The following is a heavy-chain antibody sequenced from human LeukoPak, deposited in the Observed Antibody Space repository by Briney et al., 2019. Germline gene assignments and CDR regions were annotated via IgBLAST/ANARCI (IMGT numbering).Heavy chain of an antibody. J-gene: IGHJ6*04. V-gene: IGHV4-59*01. CDR3: ARITGFGEFLYYYYGMEV. CDR1: GGSISSYY. Sequence: SETLSLTCTVSGGSISSYYWSWIRQPPGKGLEWIGYIYYSGSTNYNPSLKSRVTISVDTSKNQFSLKLSSVTAADTAVYYCARITGFGEFLYYYYGMEVWGKGTTVTVSS. D-gene: IGHD3-10*01. CDR2: IYYSGST.